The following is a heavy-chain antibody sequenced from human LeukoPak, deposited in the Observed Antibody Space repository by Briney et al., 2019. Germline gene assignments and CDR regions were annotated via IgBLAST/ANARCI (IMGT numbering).Heavy chain of an antibody. D-gene: IGHD3-22*01. J-gene: IGHJ3*02. Sequence: GALRLSCAASGFTFSSYAMHWVRQAPGKGLEWVAVISYDGSNKYYADSVKGRFTISRDNSKNTLYLQMNSLRAEDTAVYFCARETYDHDAFDIWGQGTMVTVSS. CDR3: ARETYDHDAFDI. V-gene: IGHV3-30*04. CDR2: ISYDGSNK. CDR1: GFTFSSYA.